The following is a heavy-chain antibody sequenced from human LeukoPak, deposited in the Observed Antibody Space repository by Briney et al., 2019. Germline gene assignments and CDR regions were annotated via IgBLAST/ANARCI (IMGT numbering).Heavy chain of an antibody. CDR1: GYTFTGYY. V-gene: IGHV1-2*02. CDR3: ARAPTITMVRGGNNWFDP. D-gene: IGHD3-10*01. Sequence: GASVKVSCKASGYTFTGYYMHWVRQAPGQGLEWMRWINPNSGGTNYAQKFQGRVTMTRDTSIGTAYMELSRLRSDDTAVYYCARAPTITMVRGGNNWFDPWGQGTLVTVSS. CDR2: INPNSGGT. J-gene: IGHJ5*02.